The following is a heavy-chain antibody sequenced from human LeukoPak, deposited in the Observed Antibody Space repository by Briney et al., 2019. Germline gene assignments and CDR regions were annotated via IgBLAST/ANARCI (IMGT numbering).Heavy chain of an antibody. J-gene: IGHJ6*02. CDR2: IGGSGDTT. Sequence: PGGSLRLSCAASGFTFSTSAMNWVRQAPGKGLEWVSVIGGSGDTTYYADSVRGRFTISRDNFKNTLYLQMNSLTAEDTAIYSCAKGKSLPHYYYYGMDVWGQGTTVTASS. CDR1: GFTFSTSA. CDR3: AKGKSLPHYYYYGMDV. V-gene: IGHV3-23*01.